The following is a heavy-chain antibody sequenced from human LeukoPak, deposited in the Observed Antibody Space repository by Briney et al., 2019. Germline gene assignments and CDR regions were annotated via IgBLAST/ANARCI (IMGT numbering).Heavy chain of an antibody. J-gene: IGHJ4*02. V-gene: IGHV3-30*18. Sequence: GGSLRLSCAASGFTFSSYGMHWVRQAPGKGLEWVAVKSYDGSNKYYADSVKGRFTISRDNSKNTLYLQMNSLRAEDTAVYYCAKPESFLWELTAPFDYWGQGTLVTVSS. CDR3: AKPESFLWELTAPFDY. CDR2: KSYDGSNK. CDR1: GFTFSSYG. D-gene: IGHD1-26*01.